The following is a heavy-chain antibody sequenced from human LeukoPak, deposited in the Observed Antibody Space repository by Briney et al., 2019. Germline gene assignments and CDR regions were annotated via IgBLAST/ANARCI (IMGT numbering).Heavy chain of an antibody. CDR1: GFTFSSYA. Sequence: GGSLRLSCAASGFTFSSYAMSWVRQAPGKWLEWVSAISGSGGSTYYADSVKGRFTISRDNSKNTLYLQMNSLRAEDTAVYYCATASLDSSGYYYRYYYYYMDVWGKGTTVTVSS. CDR2: ISGSGGST. D-gene: IGHD3-22*01. CDR3: ATASLDSSGYYYRYYYYYMDV. V-gene: IGHV3-23*01. J-gene: IGHJ6*03.